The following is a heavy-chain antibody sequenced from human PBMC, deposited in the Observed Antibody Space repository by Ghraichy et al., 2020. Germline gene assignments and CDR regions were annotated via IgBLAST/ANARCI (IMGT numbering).Heavy chain of an antibody. Sequence: SVKVSCKASGGTFSSYAISWVRQAPGQGLEWMGGIIPIFGIANYAQKFQGRVTITADKSTSTAYMELSSLRSEDTAVYYCARGASRDGYNYVDYFDYWGQETLVTVSS. CDR2: IIPIFGIA. CDR3: ARGASRDGYNYVDYFDY. V-gene: IGHV1-69*10. J-gene: IGHJ4*02. D-gene: IGHD5-24*01. CDR1: GGTFSSYA.